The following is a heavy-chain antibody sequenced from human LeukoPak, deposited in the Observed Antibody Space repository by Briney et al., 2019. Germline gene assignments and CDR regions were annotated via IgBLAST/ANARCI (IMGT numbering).Heavy chain of an antibody. CDR1: GFTFSSYA. Sequence: PGGSLRLSCAASGFTFSSYAMSWVRQAPGKGLEWVSAISGSGGSTHYADSVKGRFTISRDNSKNTLYLQMNSLRAEDTAVYYCAKDSGDSPEYFQHWGQGTLVTVSS. V-gene: IGHV3-23*01. CDR2: ISGSGGST. J-gene: IGHJ1*01. CDR3: AKDSGDSPEYFQH. D-gene: IGHD4-17*01.